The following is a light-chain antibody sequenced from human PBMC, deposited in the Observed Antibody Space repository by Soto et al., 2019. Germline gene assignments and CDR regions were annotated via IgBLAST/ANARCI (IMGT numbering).Light chain of an antibody. CDR1: QSVSSNY. Sequence: EIVLTQSPGTLSLSPGERATLSCRASQSVSSNYLTWYQQKPGQTPKLLIYAASSRATGIPDRFSGSGSGTDFTLSISRLEPEDFAVSYCQQYGNSPFTFGPGTKVYIK. J-gene: IGKJ3*01. CDR3: QQYGNSPFT. CDR2: AAS. V-gene: IGKV3-20*01.